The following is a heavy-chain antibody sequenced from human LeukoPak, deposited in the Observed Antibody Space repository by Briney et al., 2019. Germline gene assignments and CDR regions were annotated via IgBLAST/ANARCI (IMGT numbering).Heavy chain of an antibody. Sequence: SETLSLTCAVSGGSISSSNWWSWVRQPPGKGLAWIGEIYHSGSTNYNPSLKSRVTISVDKSKNQFSLKLSSVTAADTAVYYCARVNTQGSYFDYWGQGTLVTVSS. J-gene: IGHJ4*02. CDR3: ARVNTQGSYFDY. V-gene: IGHV4-4*02. CDR1: GGSISSSNW. CDR2: IYHSGST.